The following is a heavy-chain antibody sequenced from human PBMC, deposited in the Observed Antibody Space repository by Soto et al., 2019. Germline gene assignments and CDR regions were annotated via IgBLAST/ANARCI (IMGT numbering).Heavy chain of an antibody. CDR1: GDSVSSNSAA. J-gene: IGHJ6*02. Sequence: SQTLSLTCAISGDSVSSNSAAWNWIRQSPSRGLEWLGRTYYRSKWYNDYAVSVKSRITINPDTSKNQFSLQLNSVTPEDTAVYYCARVGSIRYRSSHYYYGMDVWGQRTTVTVYS. D-gene: IGHD6-19*01. CDR2: TYYRSKWYN. V-gene: IGHV6-1*01. CDR3: ARVGSIRYRSSHYYYGMDV.